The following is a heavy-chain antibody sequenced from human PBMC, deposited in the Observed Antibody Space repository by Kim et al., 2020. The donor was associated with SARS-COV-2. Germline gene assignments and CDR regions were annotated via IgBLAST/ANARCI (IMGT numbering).Heavy chain of an antibody. CDR3: ARRGGYSYGVYYYYGMDV. J-gene: IGHJ6*02. D-gene: IGHD5-18*01. V-gene: IGHV5-51*01. CDR2: IYPGDSDT. Sequence: ESLKISCKGSGYSFTSYRIGWVRQMPGKGLEWMGIIYPGDSDTRYSPSFQGQVTISADKSISTAYLQWSSLKASDTAMYYCARRGGYSYGVYYYYGMDVWGQGTTVTVSS. CDR1: GYSFTSYR.